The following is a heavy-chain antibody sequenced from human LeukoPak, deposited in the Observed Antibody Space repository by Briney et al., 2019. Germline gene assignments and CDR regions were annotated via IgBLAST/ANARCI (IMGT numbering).Heavy chain of an antibody. V-gene: IGHV4-59*01. Sequence: PSETLSLTCTVSGGSISSYYWSWIRQPPGKGLEWIGYIYYSGSTNYNPSLKSRVTISVDTSKNQFSLKLSSVTAADTAVYYCARDPTGTYVDYWGRGTLVTVSS. CDR3: ARDPTGTYVDY. D-gene: IGHD1-1*01. J-gene: IGHJ4*02. CDR2: IYYSGST. CDR1: GGSISSYY.